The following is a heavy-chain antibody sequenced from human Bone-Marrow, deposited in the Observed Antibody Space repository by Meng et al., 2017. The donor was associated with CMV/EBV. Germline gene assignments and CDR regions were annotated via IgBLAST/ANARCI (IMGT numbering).Heavy chain of an antibody. Sequence: GGSLRLSCAASGFTFSSYSMNWVRQAPGKGLEWVSSISSSSSYIYYADSVKGRFTISRDNAKNSLYLQMNSLRAEDTAVYYCARDLNVGGVYFDCWGQGTLVTVSS. CDR3: ARDLNVGGVYFDC. CDR2: ISSSSSYI. V-gene: IGHV3-21*01. CDR1: GFTFSSYS. J-gene: IGHJ4*02. D-gene: IGHD3-16*01.